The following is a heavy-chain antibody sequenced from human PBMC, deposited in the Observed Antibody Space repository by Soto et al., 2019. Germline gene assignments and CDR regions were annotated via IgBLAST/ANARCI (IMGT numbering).Heavy chain of an antibody. CDR2: IYHSGST. Sequence: SETLSLTCTVSGGSISSGGYSWSWIRQPPGKGLEWIGYIYHSGSTYYNPSLKSRVTISVDRSKNQFSLKLSSVTAADTAVYYCARAGQGKDIVLVPAARFDPWGQGTLVTVS. V-gene: IGHV4-30-2*01. CDR3: ARAGQGKDIVLVPAARFDP. D-gene: IGHD2-2*01. CDR1: GGSISSGGYS. J-gene: IGHJ5*02.